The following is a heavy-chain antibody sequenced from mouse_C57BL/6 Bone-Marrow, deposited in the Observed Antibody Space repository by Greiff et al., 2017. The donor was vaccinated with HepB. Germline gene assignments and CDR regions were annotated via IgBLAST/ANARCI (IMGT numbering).Heavy chain of an antibody. V-gene: IGHV5-16*01. CDR3: ARFYYSNLYFDY. J-gene: IGHJ2*01. CDR2: INYDGSST. CDR1: GFTFSDYY. D-gene: IGHD2-5*01. Sequence: EVKLMESEGGLVQPGSSMKLSCTASGFTFSDYYMAWVRQVPEKGLEWVANINYDGSSTYYLDSLKSRFIISRDNAKNILYLQMSSLKSEDTATYYCARFYYSNLYFDYWGQGTTLTVSS.